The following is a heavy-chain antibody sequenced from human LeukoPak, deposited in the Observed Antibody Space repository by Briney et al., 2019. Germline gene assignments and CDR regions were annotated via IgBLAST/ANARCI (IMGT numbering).Heavy chain of an antibody. D-gene: IGHD6-13*01. CDR2: TYYRSKWYN. V-gene: IGHV6-1*01. J-gene: IGHJ4*02. CDR3: ARERRRTAAGKGVDY. CDR1: GDSVSSNSAA. Sequence: SQTLSLTCAISGDSVSSNSAAWNWIRQSPSRGLEWLGRTYYRSKWYNDYAVSVKSRITINPDTSKNQFSLKLSSVTAADTAVYYCARERRRTAAGKGVDYWGQGTLVTVSS.